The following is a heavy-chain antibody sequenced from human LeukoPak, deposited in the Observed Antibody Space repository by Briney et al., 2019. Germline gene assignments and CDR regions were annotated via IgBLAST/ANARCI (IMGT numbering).Heavy chain of an antibody. Sequence: PSETLSLTCTVSGGSISSSSYYWGWIRQPPGKGLEWIGSIYYSGSTYYNPSLKSRVTISVDTSKNQFSLKLSSVTAADTAVYYCARLGYSYGAFDYWGPGTLVTVSS. CDR1: GGSISSSSYY. CDR3: ARLGYSYGAFDY. D-gene: IGHD5-18*01. V-gene: IGHV4-39*07. CDR2: IYYSGST. J-gene: IGHJ4*02.